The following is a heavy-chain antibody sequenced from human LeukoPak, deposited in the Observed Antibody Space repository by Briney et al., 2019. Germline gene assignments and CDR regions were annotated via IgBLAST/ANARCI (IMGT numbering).Heavy chain of an antibody. CDR2: INHSGST. Sequence: SETLSLTCAVYGGSFSGYYWSWIRQPPGKGLGWIGEINHSGSTNYNPSLKSRVTISVDTSKNQFSLKLSSVTAADTAVYYCARGLRRWIAVAGLYFDYWGQGTLVTVSS. D-gene: IGHD6-19*01. J-gene: IGHJ4*02. CDR3: ARGLRRWIAVAGLYFDY. V-gene: IGHV4-34*01. CDR1: GGSFSGYY.